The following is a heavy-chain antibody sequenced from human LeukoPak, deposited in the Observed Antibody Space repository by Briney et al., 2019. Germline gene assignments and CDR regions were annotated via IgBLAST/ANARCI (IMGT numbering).Heavy chain of an antibody. Sequence: SETLSLTCTVSGDSISSSSYYWGWIRQPPGKGLEWLVTIYYRGTTYYNPSLKSRVTISVDTSKNQFSLRLSSVTAADTAVYYCARDFSSSSSVYYYYYMDVWGKGATVTVSS. CDR1: GDSISSSSYY. D-gene: IGHD6-6*01. J-gene: IGHJ6*03. CDR3: ARDFSSSSSVYYYYYMDV. V-gene: IGHV4-39*07. CDR2: IYYRGTT.